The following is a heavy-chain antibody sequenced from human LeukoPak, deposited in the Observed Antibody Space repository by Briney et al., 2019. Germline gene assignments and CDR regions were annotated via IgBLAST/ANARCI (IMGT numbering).Heavy chain of an antibody. CDR1: GGSISSNY. V-gene: IGHV4-59*01. J-gene: IGHJ4*02. CDR3: ARGNRIITFGGLFVAYYFDY. CDR2: MT. Sequence: SDTLSLTCTVSGGSISSNYWNWIRQPPGKGLEWIGYMTNYNPSLKSRVTISVDTSKNQFSLKLSSVTAADTAVYYCARGNRIITFGGLFVAYYFDYWGQGTLVTVSS. D-gene: IGHD3-16*02.